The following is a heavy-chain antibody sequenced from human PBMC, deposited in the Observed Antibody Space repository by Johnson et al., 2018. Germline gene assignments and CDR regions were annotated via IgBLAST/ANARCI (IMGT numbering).Heavy chain of an antibody. CDR3: AREMGVYGSGSHDAFDI. V-gene: IGHV3-23*01. J-gene: IGHJ3*02. Sequence: VHLLESGGGLVQPGGSLRLSCAASGFTFSTYAMSWVRQAPEKGLEWVSDISGTGVSGSGGSAYYADSVKGRFTISRDNSKNTLYLQMNTLRAEDTAMYYCAREMGVYGSGSHDAFDIWGQGTMVIVSS. CDR2: ISGTGVSGSGGSA. CDR1: GFTFSTYA. D-gene: IGHD3-10*01.